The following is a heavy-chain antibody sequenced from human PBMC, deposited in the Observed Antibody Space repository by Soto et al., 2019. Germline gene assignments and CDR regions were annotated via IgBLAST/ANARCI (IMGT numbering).Heavy chain of an antibody. J-gene: IGHJ3*01. CDR3: TQLGAFDV. CDR2: MYSGGST. D-gene: IGHD3-16*01. Sequence: EVQLVESGGALIQPGGSLILSCAASGFTVSNNYISWVRQAPGKGLEWVSLMYSGGSTHYANSVKGRITISRDGSKNTVYLQMKSLRAEDTAVYYCTQLGAFDVWGQGTMVTVSS. CDR1: GFTVSNNY. V-gene: IGHV3-53*01.